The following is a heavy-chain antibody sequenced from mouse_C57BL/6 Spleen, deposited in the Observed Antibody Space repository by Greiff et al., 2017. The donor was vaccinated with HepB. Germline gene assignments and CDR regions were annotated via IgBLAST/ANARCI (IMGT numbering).Heavy chain of an antibody. J-gene: IGHJ2*01. Sequence: DVQLVESGGGLVKPGGSLKLSCAASGFTFSSYAMSWVRQTPEKRLEWVATISDGGSYTYYPDNVKGRFTISRDNAKNNLYLQMSHLKSEDTAMYYCARGDTVVATGNYFDYWGQGTTLTVSS. V-gene: IGHV5-4*01. CDR1: GFTFSSYA. CDR2: ISDGGSYT. D-gene: IGHD1-1*01. CDR3: ARGDTVVATGNYFDY.